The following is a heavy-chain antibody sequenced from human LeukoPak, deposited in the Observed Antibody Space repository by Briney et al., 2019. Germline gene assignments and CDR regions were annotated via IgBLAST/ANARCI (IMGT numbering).Heavy chain of an antibody. CDR1: GFTFSSYA. CDR3: ARVSSGWYYFDY. V-gene: IGHV3-30*04. CDR2: ISYDGSNK. D-gene: IGHD6-19*01. Sequence: GRSLGLSCAASGFTFSSYAMHWVRQAPGKGLEWVAVISYDGSNKYYADSVKGRFTISRDNSKNTLYLQMNSLRAEDTAVYYCARVSSGWYYFDYWGQGTLVTVSS. J-gene: IGHJ4*02.